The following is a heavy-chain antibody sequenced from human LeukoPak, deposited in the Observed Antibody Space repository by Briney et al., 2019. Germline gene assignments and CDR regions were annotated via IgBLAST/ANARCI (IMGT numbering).Heavy chain of an antibody. D-gene: IGHD1-14*01. CDR1: GYTFTGYY. CDR2: INPDSGVT. J-gene: IGHJ4*02. Sequence: ASVRVSCTASGYTFTGYYMHWVRQAPGQGLEWMGWINPDSGVTHYAQSFQGRVTMTRDTSSSTAYMELSRLRSDDTAVYYCARSRNNHFDYWGQGTLVTVSS. CDR3: ARSRNNHFDY. V-gene: IGHV1-2*02.